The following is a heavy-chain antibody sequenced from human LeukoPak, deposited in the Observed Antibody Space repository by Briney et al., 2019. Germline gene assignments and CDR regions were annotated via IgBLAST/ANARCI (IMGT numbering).Heavy chain of an antibody. CDR1: GDSINTYY. J-gene: IGHJ2*01. V-gene: IGHV4-59*08. D-gene: IGHD1-14*01. CDR2: LYYSGST. CDR3: ARQGPTESYWYFDL. Sequence: SETLSLTCTVSGDSINTYYWSWIRQPPGKGLQWIAYLYYSGSTHYNPSLKSQFTISVDTSKNQLSLELSSVTAADTAVYFCARQGPTESYWYFDLWGRGTLVTVSS.